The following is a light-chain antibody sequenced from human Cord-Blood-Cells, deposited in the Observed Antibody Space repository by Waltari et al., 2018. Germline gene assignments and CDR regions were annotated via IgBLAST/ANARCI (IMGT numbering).Light chain of an antibody. J-gene: IGLJ3*02. Sequence: SYELTQPSSVSVSPGQTARITCSGDVLAKKYARWFQQKPGQAPVLVIYKGSERPSGIPGRFAGSSSGTTVTLTISGAQVEDEADYYCYSAADNKGVFGGGTKLTVL. CDR3: YSAADNKGV. V-gene: IGLV3-27*01. CDR1: VLAKKY. CDR2: KGS.